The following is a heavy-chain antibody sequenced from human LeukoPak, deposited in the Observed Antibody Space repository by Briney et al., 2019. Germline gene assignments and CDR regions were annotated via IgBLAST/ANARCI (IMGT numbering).Heavy chain of an antibody. V-gene: IGHV1-2*02. Sequence: ASVTVSCKASGYTFTCYYMHWVRQAPGQGLEWMGWINPNSGGTNYAQKVQGRVTMTRDTSISTAYMELSRLRSDDTAVYYCARTRRDGYNYRWFDPWGQGTLVTVSS. CDR2: INPNSGGT. CDR1: GYTFTCYY. J-gene: IGHJ5*02. CDR3: ARTRRDGYNYRWFDP. D-gene: IGHD5-24*01.